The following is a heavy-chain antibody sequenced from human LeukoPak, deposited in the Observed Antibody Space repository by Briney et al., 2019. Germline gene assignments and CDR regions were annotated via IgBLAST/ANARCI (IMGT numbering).Heavy chain of an antibody. Sequence: PGGSLRLSCAASGFTFSSYAMSWVRQAPGKGLEWVSAISGSGGSTYYADSVKGWFTISRDNSKNTLYLQMNSLRAEDTAVYYCANARKQYSSSLYFDYWGQGTLVTVSS. CDR1: GFTFSSYA. CDR3: ANARKQYSSSLYFDY. D-gene: IGHD6-6*01. V-gene: IGHV3-23*01. CDR2: ISGSGGST. J-gene: IGHJ4*02.